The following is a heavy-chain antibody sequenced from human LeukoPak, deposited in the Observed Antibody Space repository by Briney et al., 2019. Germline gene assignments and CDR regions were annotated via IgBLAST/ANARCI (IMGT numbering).Heavy chain of an antibody. Sequence: PSETLSLTCTVSGGSISSGDLYWSWIRQPPGKGLEGIGYIYYSRSTYYNPSLKSRVTTSVDTSKNQFSLKLSSVTAADTAVYFCARGAMVAATRSYYYGMDVWGQGTTVTVSS. J-gene: IGHJ6*02. CDR2: IYYSRST. D-gene: IGHD2-15*01. CDR1: GGSISSGDLY. CDR3: ARGAMVAATRSYYYGMDV. V-gene: IGHV4-30-4*01.